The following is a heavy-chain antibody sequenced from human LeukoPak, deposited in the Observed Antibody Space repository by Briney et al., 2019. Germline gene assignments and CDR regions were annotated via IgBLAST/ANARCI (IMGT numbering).Heavy chain of an antibody. J-gene: IGHJ4*02. Sequence: GGSLRLSCAASGFSFSDAWMSWVRQAPGKGLEWVSAISGSGGSTYYADSVKGRFTISRDNSKNTLYLQMNSLRAEDTAVYYCAKDGSMIVVGIDYWGQGTLVTVSS. D-gene: IGHD3-22*01. V-gene: IGHV3-23*01. CDR1: GFSFSDAW. CDR2: ISGSGGST. CDR3: AKDGSMIVVGIDY.